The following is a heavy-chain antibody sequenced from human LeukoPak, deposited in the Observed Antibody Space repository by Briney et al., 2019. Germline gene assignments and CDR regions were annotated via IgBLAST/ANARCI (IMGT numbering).Heavy chain of an antibody. D-gene: IGHD6-6*01. J-gene: IGHJ4*02. CDR2: ISGSGGST. CDR3: ARGSSSSTVGPLTLYY. CDR1: GFTFSSYA. V-gene: IGHV3-23*01. Sequence: GGSLRLSCAASGFTFSSYAMSWVRQAPGKGLEWVSAISGSGGSTSYAQKFQGRVTMTRDTSTSTVYMELSSLRSEDTAVYYCARGSSSSTVGPLTLYYWGQGTLVTVSS.